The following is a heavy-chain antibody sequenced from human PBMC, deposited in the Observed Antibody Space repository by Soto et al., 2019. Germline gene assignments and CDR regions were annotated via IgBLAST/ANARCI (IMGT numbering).Heavy chain of an antibody. D-gene: IGHD3-10*01. Sequence: EVQLLESGGGLVQPGGSLRLSCAASGFTFSSYAMSWVRQAPGKGLEWVSAISGSGGSTYYADSVKGRFTISRDNSKNTLYLQMNSLRAEDTAVYYCAKANYGSGSPQGGWYFDLWGRGTLVTVSS. V-gene: IGHV3-23*01. CDR3: AKANYGSGSPQGGWYFDL. J-gene: IGHJ2*01. CDR1: GFTFSSYA. CDR2: ISGSGGST.